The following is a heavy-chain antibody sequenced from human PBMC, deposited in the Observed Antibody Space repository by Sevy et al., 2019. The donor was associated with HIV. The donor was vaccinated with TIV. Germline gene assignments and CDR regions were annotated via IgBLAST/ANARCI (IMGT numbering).Heavy chain of an antibody. D-gene: IGHD2-2*01. V-gene: IGHV3-23*01. Sequence: GGSLRLSCAASGFTFISYAMSWVRQAPGKGLEWVSAISGSGGRTYYADSVKGRFTISRDNSKNTLNLQMNSLRAEDTAVYHCAKDQGYCSSTSCYSDYWGQGTLVTVSS. J-gene: IGHJ4*02. CDR1: GFTFISYA. CDR3: AKDQGYCSSTSCYSDY. CDR2: ISGSGGRT.